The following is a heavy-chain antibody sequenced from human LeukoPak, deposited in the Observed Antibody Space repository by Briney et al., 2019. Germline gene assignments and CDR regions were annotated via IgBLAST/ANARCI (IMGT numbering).Heavy chain of an antibody. CDR2: IKQDGNEK. CDR1: GFTLSSCW. V-gene: IGHV3-7*04. J-gene: IGHJ4*02. CDR3: ARTIREQWLTIDY. Sequence: GGSLRLSCAASGFTLSSCWMTWVRQAPGKGLEWVANIKQDGNEKYYVDSVKGRFTISRDNAKNSLYLQMNSLGAEDTAVYYCARTIREQWLTIDYWGQGTLVTFSS. D-gene: IGHD6-19*01.